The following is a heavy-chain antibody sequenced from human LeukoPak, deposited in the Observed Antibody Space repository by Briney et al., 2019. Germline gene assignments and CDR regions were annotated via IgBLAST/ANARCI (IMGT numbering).Heavy chain of an antibody. V-gene: IGHV1-3*01. CDR2: INAGNGNT. D-gene: IGHD6-13*01. CDR1: GYTFTSYA. CDR3: ARGGESSSWYLRGYGMDV. Sequence: ASVKVSCKASGYTFTSYAMHWVRQAPGQRLEWMGWINAGNGNTRYSQKFQGRVTITRDTSASTAYMELSSLRSEDTAVYYCARGGESSSWYLRGYGMDVWGQGTTVTVSS. J-gene: IGHJ6*02.